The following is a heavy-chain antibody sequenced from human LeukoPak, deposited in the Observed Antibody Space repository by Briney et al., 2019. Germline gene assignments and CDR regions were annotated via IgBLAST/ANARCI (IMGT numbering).Heavy chain of an antibody. J-gene: IGHJ3*02. CDR1: GFTFSSYS. CDR3: ARPTWGIVASLNDAFDI. Sequence: PGRSLRLSCAASGFTFSSYSMNWVRQAPGKGLEWVSSISSSSSYIYYADSVKGRFTISRDNAKNSLYLQMNSLRAEDTAVYYCARPTWGIVASLNDAFDIWGQGTMVTVSS. CDR2: ISSSSSYI. V-gene: IGHV3-21*01. D-gene: IGHD3-22*01.